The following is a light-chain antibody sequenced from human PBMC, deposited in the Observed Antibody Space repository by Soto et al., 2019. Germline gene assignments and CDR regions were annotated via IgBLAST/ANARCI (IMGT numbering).Light chain of an antibody. J-gene: IGLJ2*01. CDR1: SSDVGGYNY. CDR2: EVS. V-gene: IGLV2-8*01. Sequence: QSALTQPPSASGSPGQSVTISCTGTSSDVGGYNYVSWYQQHPGKAPKLMIYEVSKRPSGVPDRFSGSKSGNTASLTVSGLQAEDEADYYCSSYAVNNNVGAFGGGTKLTVL. CDR3: SSYAVNNNVGA.